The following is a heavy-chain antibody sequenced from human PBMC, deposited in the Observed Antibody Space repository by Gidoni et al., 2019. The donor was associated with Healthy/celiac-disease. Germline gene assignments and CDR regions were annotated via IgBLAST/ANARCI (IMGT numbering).Heavy chain of an antibody. J-gene: IGHJ4*02. D-gene: IGHD3-10*01. CDR1: GFTFSSYS. CDR2: ISSSSSYI. CDR3: ARDLGGVRGVSFDY. V-gene: IGHV3-21*01. Sequence: EVQLVESGGGLVKPGGSLRLSCAASGFTFSSYSMNWVRQAPGKGLEWVSSISSSSSYIYYADSVKGRFTISRDNAKNSLYLQMNSLRAEDTAVYYCARDLGGVRGVSFDYWGQGTLVTVSS.